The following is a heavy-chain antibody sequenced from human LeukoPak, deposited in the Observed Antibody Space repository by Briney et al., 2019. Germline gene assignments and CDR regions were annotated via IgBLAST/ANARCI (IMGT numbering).Heavy chain of an antibody. V-gene: IGHV4-4*07. Sequence: SETLSLTCAVSGGSISNYYWSWIRQPAGKGLEWIGRFYNSGSTNCNPSLKSRVTMSVDTSKNQFSLKLSSVTAADTAVYYCARVGDYALKDWGQGTLVTVSS. CDR3: ARVGDYALKD. CDR1: GGSISNYY. D-gene: IGHD3-16*01. J-gene: IGHJ4*02. CDR2: FYNSGST.